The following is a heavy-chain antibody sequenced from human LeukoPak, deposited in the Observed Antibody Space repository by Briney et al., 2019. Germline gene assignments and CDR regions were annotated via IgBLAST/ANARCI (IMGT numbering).Heavy chain of an antibody. J-gene: IGHJ4*02. D-gene: IGHD3-10*01. CDR2: IYYSGST. V-gene: IGHV4-59*01. CDR3: ARATGYGSGSYNDY. Sequence: SETLSLTCTVPGGSISSYYWSWIRQPPRKGLEWIGYIYYSGSTNYNPSLKSRVTISVDTSKNQFSLKLSSVTAADTAVYYCARATGYGSGSYNDYWGQGTLVTVSS. CDR1: GGSISSYY.